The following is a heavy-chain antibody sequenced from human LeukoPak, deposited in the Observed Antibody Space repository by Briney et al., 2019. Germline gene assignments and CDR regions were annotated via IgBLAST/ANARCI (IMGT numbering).Heavy chain of an antibody. CDR2: TYSGGNT. J-gene: IGHJ4*02. V-gene: IGHV3-53*01. CDR3: AKDPQARL. CDR1: EFTVSNNY. Sequence: SGGSLRLSCAASEFTVSNNYMSWVRQAPGKGLEWVSLTYSGGNTYYADSVKGRFTVSRDNSKNTLYLQMNSLRAEDTAVYYCAKDPQARLWGPGTLVTVSS.